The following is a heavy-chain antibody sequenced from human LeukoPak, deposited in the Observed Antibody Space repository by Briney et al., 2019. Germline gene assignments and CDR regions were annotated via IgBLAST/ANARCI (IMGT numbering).Heavy chain of an antibody. D-gene: IGHD3-3*01. V-gene: IGHV3-21*01. CDR3: ARDRGITIFGVNDY. J-gene: IGHJ4*02. CDR1: GFTFSSYS. Sequence: PGGSLRLSCAASGFTFSSYSMNRVRQAPGKGLEWVSSISSSSSYIYYADSVKGRFTISRDNAKNSLYLQMNSLRAEDTAVYYCARDRGITIFGVNDYWGQGTLVTVSS. CDR2: ISSSSSYI.